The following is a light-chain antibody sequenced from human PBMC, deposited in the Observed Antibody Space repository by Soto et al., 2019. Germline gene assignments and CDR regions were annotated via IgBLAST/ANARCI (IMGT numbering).Light chain of an antibody. J-gene: IGLJ2*01. CDR2: DSN. Sequence: QSVLTQPPSVSAAPGQKVTISCSGSSSDIGNNYVSWYQHFPGTAPKLIIYDSNMRPSGISDRFSGSKSGRSATLDITGLQTGDEAVYFCATWDSTLDTGVFGGGTQLTVL. CDR1: SSDIGNNY. CDR3: ATWDSTLDTGV. V-gene: IGLV1-51*01.